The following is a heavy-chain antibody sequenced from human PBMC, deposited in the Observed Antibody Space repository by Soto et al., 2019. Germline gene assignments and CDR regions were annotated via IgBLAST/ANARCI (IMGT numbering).Heavy chain of an antibody. J-gene: IGHJ5*02. V-gene: IGHV3-30*18. CDR1: GFKFSTSG. D-gene: IGHD6-13*01. CDR3: AKDWGSSGWYNWFDP. Sequence: QVQLVESGGDVVQSGRSLRLSCAASGFKFSTSGLHWIRQAPGKGLEWVAMISHDGGATYYVDSVKGRFTISRDTDKNTLHLQMDSLRPEDTATYYCAKDWGSSGWYNWFDPWGQGTLVTVSS. CDR2: ISHDGGAT.